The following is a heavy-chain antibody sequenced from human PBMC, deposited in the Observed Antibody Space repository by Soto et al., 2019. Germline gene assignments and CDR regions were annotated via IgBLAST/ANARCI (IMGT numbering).Heavy chain of an antibody. CDR2: ISAYNGNT. D-gene: IGHD2-15*01. CDR3: ARVGYCSGGSCFKRTYYYYGMDV. V-gene: IGHV1-18*04. CDR1: GYTFTSYG. Sequence: ASVKVSFKASGYTFTSYGISWLRQAPGQGLEWMGWISAYNGNTNYAQKLQGRVTMTTDTSTSTAYMELRSLRSDDTAVYYCARVGYCSGGSCFKRTYYYYGMDVWGQGTTVTVSS. J-gene: IGHJ6*02.